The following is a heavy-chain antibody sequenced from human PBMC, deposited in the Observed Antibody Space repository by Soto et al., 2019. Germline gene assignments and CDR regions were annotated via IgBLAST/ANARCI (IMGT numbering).Heavy chain of an antibody. D-gene: IGHD2-15*01. Sequence: QVQLVQSGAEVKKPGSSVKVSCKASGGTFSSYAISWVRQAPGQGLEWMGGINPIFGTANYAQKFQGRVTITAYESTSTAQMELSSLRAEDTAVYYCARGGPKRSRWYDGFDIWGQGTMVTGSS. CDR1: GGTFSSYA. J-gene: IGHJ3*02. CDR2: INPIFGTA. V-gene: IGHV1-69*12. CDR3: ARGGPKRSRWYDGFDI.